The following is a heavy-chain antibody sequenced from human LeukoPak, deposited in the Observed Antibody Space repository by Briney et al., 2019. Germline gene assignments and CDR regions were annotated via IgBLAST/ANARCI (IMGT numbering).Heavy chain of an antibody. D-gene: IGHD2-15*01. CDR2: IIPFFGTA. CDR3: ARLNLDSGGSWYYFDY. Sequence: SVKVSCKASGGTFSSYAISWVRQAPGQGLEGMGRIIPFFGTANYAQKFQGRGKITTGDSTGTAYIELSSLRSENTAVYYCARLNLDSGGSWYYFDYWGQGTLVTVSS. J-gene: IGHJ4*02. V-gene: IGHV1-69*05. CDR1: GGTFSSYA.